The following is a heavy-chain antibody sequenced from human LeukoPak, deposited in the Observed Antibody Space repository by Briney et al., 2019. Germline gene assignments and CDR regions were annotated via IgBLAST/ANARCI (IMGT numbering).Heavy chain of an antibody. CDR3: ARNYGDYFWFEP. J-gene: IGHJ5*02. Sequence: ASVKVSCKASGYTFTDYYINWVRQAPGQGLEWMGWINPNSGGTKYVQKFQGKFTMTSDRSISTAYMEMSRLTSDDTAVYYCARNYGDYFWFEPWGQGTLVTVSS. CDR2: INPNSGGT. D-gene: IGHD4-17*01. V-gene: IGHV1-2*02. CDR1: GYTFTDYY.